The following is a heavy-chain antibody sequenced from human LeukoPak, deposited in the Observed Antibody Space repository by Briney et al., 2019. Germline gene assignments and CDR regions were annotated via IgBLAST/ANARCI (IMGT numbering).Heavy chain of an antibody. V-gene: IGHV3-23*01. CDR1: GFTFSSYA. Sequence: GGSLRLSCAASGFTFSSYAMSWVRQAPGKGLEWVSAISGSGGSTYYADSVKGRFTISRDNSKNTLYLQMNSLRAEDTAVYYCAKDVVVPAAISPVGWFDPWGQGTLVTVSS. CDR2: ISGSGGST. CDR3: AKDVVVPAAISPVGWFDP. D-gene: IGHD2-2*02. J-gene: IGHJ5*02.